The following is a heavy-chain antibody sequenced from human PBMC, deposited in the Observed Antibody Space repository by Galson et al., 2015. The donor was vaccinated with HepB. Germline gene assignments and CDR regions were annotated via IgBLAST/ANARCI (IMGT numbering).Heavy chain of an antibody. CDR1: GYSFTIYW. J-gene: IGHJ6*02. V-gene: IGHV5-51*01. D-gene: IGHD2-2*01. CDR2: IYPGDSDT. CDR3: ARHKVSYCSSTSCLRGYGMDV. Sequence: QSGAEVKKPGESLKISCKGSGYSFTIYWIGWVRQMPGKGLEWMGIIYPGDSDTRYSPSFQGQVTISADKSISTAYLQWSSLKASDTAMYYCARHKVSYCSSTSCLRGYGMDVWGQGTTVTVSS.